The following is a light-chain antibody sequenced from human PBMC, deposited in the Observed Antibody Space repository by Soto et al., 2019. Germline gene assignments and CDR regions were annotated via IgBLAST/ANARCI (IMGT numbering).Light chain of an antibody. V-gene: IGKV3D-20*02. CDR3: QQRNIWPPVT. Sequence: EIVLTQSPGTLSLSPGERATLSCRASQSVSSRFLAWYQQKPGQAPRLLMYGASNRATGIPDRFSGTGSGTDFTLTISRLEPEDSAVYYCQQRNIWPPVTFGQGTRLEIK. CDR2: GAS. J-gene: IGKJ5*01. CDR1: QSVSSRF.